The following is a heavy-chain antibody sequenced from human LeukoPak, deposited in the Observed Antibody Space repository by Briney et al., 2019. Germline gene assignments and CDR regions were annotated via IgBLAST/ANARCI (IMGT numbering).Heavy chain of an antibody. CDR3: ARDDRQVDFDY. D-gene: IGHD1-14*01. Sequence: SQTLSLTCVIFGDSVSSNRAAWHWVRQSPSRGLEWLGRTYYRSKWYNDYALSVRSRITITPDTSKNQFSLHLNSVTPEDTAVYYCARDDRQVDFDYWGRGTLVTVSS. V-gene: IGHV6-1*01. CDR1: GDSVSSNRAA. J-gene: IGHJ4*02. CDR2: TYYRSKWYN.